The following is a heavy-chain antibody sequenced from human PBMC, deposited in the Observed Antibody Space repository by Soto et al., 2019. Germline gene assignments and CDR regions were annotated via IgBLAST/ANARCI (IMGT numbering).Heavy chain of an antibody. CDR2: ITNGNT. D-gene: IGHD3-3*01. V-gene: IGHV3-23*01. CDR1: GFTFGTYG. J-gene: IGHJ4*02. Sequence: PGGSLRLSCAASGFTFGTYGMGWVRQAPGKGLEWVSTITNGNTYYAASVKGRFTITRDNSKNKLYLQMSSLRAEDAALYYCAKDKERGGYDSDFDSWGQGTLVTVSS. CDR3: AKDKERGGYDSDFDS.